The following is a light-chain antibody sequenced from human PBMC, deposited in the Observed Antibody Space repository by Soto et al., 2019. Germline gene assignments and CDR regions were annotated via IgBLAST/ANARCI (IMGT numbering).Light chain of an antibody. CDR2: GAS. CDR3: QQYVSSPRT. J-gene: IGKJ1*01. V-gene: IGKV3-20*01. CDR1: QSVGSSY. Sequence: EIVLTQSPGTLSLSPWERATLSCRPSQSVGSSYLAWYQQKPGQAPRLLIYGASSRATGIPDRFSGSGSGTDFTLTISRLEPEDFALYYCQQYVSSPRTFGQGTKVDIK.